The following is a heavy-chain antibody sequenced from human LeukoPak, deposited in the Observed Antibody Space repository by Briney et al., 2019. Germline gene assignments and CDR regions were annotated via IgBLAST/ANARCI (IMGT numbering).Heavy chain of an antibody. V-gene: IGHV3-13*01. Sequence: GGSLRLSCAASGFTIRTDDFHWVRQVKGIGLEWLSGIGTAGDTYYAGSVKGRFTMSRENAKNSLYLQMNSLRAGDTAIYYCVRVAWLDYHGMDVWGQGTTVTVSS. CDR1: GFTIRTDD. CDR3: VRVAWLDYHGMDV. J-gene: IGHJ6*02. CDR2: IGTAGDT. D-gene: IGHD5-12*01.